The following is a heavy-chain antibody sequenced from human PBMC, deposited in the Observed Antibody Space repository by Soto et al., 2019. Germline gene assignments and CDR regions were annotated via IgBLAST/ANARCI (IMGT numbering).Heavy chain of an antibody. Sequence: GGSLRLSSAASGFTFSSYAMSWVRQAPGKGLEWVSAISGSGGSTYYADSVKGRFTISRDNSKNTLYLQMNSLRSEDTAAYYCARDRYYDILTGPPRFDYWGQGTLVTVSS. J-gene: IGHJ4*02. D-gene: IGHD3-9*01. CDR2: ISGSGGST. V-gene: IGHV3-23*01. CDR3: ARDRYYDILTGPPRFDY. CDR1: GFTFSSYA.